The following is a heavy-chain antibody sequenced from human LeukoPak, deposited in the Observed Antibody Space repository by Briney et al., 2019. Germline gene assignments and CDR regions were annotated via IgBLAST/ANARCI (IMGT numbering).Heavy chain of an antibody. CDR2: ITASGTAM. CDR3: ASSGSYRFDY. V-gene: IGHV3-48*02. CDR1: GFTFSSYS. Sequence: SGGSLRLSWAASGFTFSSYSMNWVRQAPGKGLEWVSHITASGTAMFYADSVKGRFTISRDNAKNSLYLQMNSLRDEDTAVYYCASSGSYRFDYWGQGTLVTVSS. J-gene: IGHJ4*02. D-gene: IGHD1-26*01.